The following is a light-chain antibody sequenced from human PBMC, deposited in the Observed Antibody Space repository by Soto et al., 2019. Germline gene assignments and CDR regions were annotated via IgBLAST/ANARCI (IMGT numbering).Light chain of an antibody. Sequence: DIQIIQSPSSLSASVGDRGTIACRASQGISNYLAWYQQKPGKVPKLLIYAASTLQSGVPSRFSGSGSGTDFTLTISSLQPEDVATSYCQKYNSAPGGTFGQGTKVDIK. CDR3: QKYNSAPGGT. J-gene: IGKJ1*01. CDR2: AAS. V-gene: IGKV1-27*01. CDR1: QGISNY.